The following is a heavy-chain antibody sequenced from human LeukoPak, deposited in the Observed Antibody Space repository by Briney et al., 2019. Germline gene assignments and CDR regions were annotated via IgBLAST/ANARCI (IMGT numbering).Heavy chain of an antibody. Sequence: VASVTVSCKASGYTFTDYFMHWVRQAPGQGLEWMGWINPKSGGTNYVQRFQGRVTMTRDTSITTAYMELSRLRSDDTAVYYCARPPIDGSIDGFETWGQGTMVTVSS. J-gene: IGHJ3*02. CDR3: ARPPIDGSIDGFET. CDR1: GYTFTDYF. CDR2: INPKSGGT. V-gene: IGHV1-2*02. D-gene: IGHD1-14*01.